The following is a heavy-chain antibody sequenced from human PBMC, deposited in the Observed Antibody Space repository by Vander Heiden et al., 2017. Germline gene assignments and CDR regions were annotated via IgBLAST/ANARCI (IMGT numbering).Heavy chain of an antibody. CDR1: GFTFSSYR. CDR2: ISSSSSTI. J-gene: IGHJ4*02. V-gene: IGHV3-48*02. Sequence: EVQLVESGGGLVQPGGSLRRSCAASGFTFSSYRMNWVRQAPGKGLEWGSYISSSSSTIYYADSVKGRFTISRDNAKNSLYLQMNSLRDEDTAVYYCARDGDNYSGSYYGYWGQGSLVTVSS. CDR3: ARDGDNYSGSYYGY. D-gene: IGHD1-26*01.